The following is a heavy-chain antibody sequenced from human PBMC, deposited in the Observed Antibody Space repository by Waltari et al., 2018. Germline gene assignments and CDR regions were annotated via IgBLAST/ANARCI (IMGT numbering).Heavy chain of an antibody. V-gene: IGHV1-18*01. D-gene: IGHD1-1*01. CDR1: GYTFTSYG. CDR2: ISAYNGNT. J-gene: IGHJ4*02. Sequence: QVQLVQSGAEVKKPGASVKVSCKASGYTFTSYGISWVRHAPGQGLEWMGWISAYNGNTNYAQRCQGRATITANKSTSTAYMGLSCLRSEDSAVDYCAIQLWTTPFDYWGQGTLVTVSS. CDR3: AIQLWTTPFDY.